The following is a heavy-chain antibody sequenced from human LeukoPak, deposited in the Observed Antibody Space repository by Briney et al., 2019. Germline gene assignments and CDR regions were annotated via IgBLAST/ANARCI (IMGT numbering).Heavy chain of an antibody. Sequence: GGSLRLSCTGSGLRFGGYALSWVRQAPGKGLEWVGFIRSKALYGTSEYAASVEGRFTISRDDFNNIAYLQMNSLKTEDTAVYFCVRESVRDYYFDYWGQGTLVTVSS. V-gene: IGHV3-49*04. D-gene: IGHD3-10*02. J-gene: IGHJ4*02. CDR2: IRSKALYGTS. CDR1: GLRFGGYA. CDR3: VRESVRDYYFDY.